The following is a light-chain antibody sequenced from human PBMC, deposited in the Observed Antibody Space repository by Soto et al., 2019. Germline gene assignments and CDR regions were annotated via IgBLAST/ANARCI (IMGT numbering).Light chain of an antibody. CDR1: QTISSSF. J-gene: IGKJ1*01. V-gene: IGKV3-20*01. Sequence: EIMLTQSPGTLSLSPGERATLSCRASQTISSSFLAWYQQKPGQAPRLLIYTASSRATGIPDRFTGSGSGTEFTLTISSLEPQDFALYFCQQYGSSPQTFGQGTKVEIK. CDR3: QQYGSSPQT. CDR2: TAS.